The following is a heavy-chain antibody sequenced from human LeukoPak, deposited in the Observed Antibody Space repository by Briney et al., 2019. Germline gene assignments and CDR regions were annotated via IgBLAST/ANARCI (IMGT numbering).Heavy chain of an antibody. J-gene: IGHJ5*02. D-gene: IGHD2-21*02. Sequence: SETLSLTCIVSGDSISSTSYYWAWIRQPPGKGLEWIGMIFYSGSAYYTPSLRGRVTLSVDTSRNQFSLNLISVIAADTGVYFCARQQSDTSLFDPWGQGTLVTVSS. V-gene: IGHV4-39*01. CDR1: GDSISSTSYY. CDR2: IFYSGSA. CDR3: ARQQSDTSLFDP.